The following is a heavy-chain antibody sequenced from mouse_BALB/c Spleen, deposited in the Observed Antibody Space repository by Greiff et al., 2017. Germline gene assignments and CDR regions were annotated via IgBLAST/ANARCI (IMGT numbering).Heavy chain of an antibody. CDR3: ARLDY. V-gene: IGHV5-9-3*01. Sequence: EVKVVESGGGLVKPGGSLKLSCAASGFTFSSYAMSWVRQTPEKRLEWVATISSGGSYTYYPDSVKGRFTISRDNAKNTLYLQMSSLRSEDTAMYYCARLDYWGQGTTLTVSS. J-gene: IGHJ2*01. CDR1: GFTFSSYA. CDR2: ISSGGSYT.